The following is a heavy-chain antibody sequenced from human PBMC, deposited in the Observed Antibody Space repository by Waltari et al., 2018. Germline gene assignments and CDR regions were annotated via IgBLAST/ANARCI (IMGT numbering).Heavy chain of an antibody. Sequence: EVQLVESVGGLVQPGGYLRLSCSVSGFTFSSYWMHWCRQTPGEGLVWLSRTNTYGSFTNYADSVEGRFTMSRDNAKDTVYLQMNSLRAEDTAIYYCVRGSLNPGFDYWGQGTLVTVSS. CDR2: TNTYGSFT. V-gene: IGHV3-74*01. CDR1: GFTFSSYW. J-gene: IGHJ4*02. CDR3: VRGSLNPGFDY.